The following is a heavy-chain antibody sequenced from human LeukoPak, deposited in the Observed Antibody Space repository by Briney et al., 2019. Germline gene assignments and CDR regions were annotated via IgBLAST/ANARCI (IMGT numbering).Heavy chain of an antibody. Sequence: PGGSLRLSCAASGFTFSSYSMNWVRQAPGKGLEGVSYISSSSSTIYYADSVKGRFTISRDNSKNTLYLQMNSLRAEDTAVYYCAKDPSPAPAAIRWVDFDYWRQATLVTVSA. D-gene: IGHD2-2*02. CDR3: AKDPSPAPAAIRWVDFDY. V-gene: IGHV3-48*01. CDR1: GFTFSSYS. J-gene: IGHJ4*02. CDR2: ISSSSSTI.